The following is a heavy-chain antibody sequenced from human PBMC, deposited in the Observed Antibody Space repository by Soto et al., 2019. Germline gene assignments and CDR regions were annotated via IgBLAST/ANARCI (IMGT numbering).Heavy chain of an antibody. Sequence: ASVKVSCKPSGYTFNTYYLHWLRQAPGQALEWMGVIHPSGGGTTYAQKFLGRVTVTRDTSTTTVFMELSSLRSDDTAVYYCARGGHFAVVIASFAYGGQGTLVTVSS. V-gene: IGHV1-46*02. J-gene: IGHJ4*02. D-gene: IGHD2-21*01. CDR1: GYTFNTYY. CDR3: ARGGHFAVVIASFAY. CDR2: IHPSGGGT.